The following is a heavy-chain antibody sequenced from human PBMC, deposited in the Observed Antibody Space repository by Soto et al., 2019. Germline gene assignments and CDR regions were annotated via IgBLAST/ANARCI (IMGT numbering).Heavy chain of an antibody. CDR2: IYYSGNT. J-gene: IGHJ4*02. CDR1: GGSISSYY. CDR3: GRGEVDRYNWNYGIDY. Sequence: PSETLSLTCTVSGGSISSYYWSWIRQPPGKGLEWIGYIYYSGNTNYNPSLKSQVTISVDTSKNQFSLKLSSVTAADTAVYYCGRGEVDRYNWNYGIDYWGQGTLVTVSS. D-gene: IGHD1-7*01. V-gene: IGHV4-59*01.